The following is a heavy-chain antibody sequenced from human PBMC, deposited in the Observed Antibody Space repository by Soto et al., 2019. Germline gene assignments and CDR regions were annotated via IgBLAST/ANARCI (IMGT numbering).Heavy chain of an antibody. CDR3: ARTYCAADCPRRDLGC. CDR2: INPSGGRT. Sequence: ASVKVSCKASGYILSSYNMHWVRQAPGQGLEWMGIINPSGGRTSYAQKFQDRVTMTRDTSTSTVYMELSSLRSDDTAVYYCARTYCAADCPRRDLGCWGQGTLVTVSS. J-gene: IGHJ4*02. D-gene: IGHD2-21*02. V-gene: IGHV1-46*01. CDR1: GYILSSYN.